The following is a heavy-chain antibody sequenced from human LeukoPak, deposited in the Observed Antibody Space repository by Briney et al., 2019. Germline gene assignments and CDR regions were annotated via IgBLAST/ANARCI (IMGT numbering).Heavy chain of an antibody. J-gene: IGHJ4*02. CDR3: ASLTLIWSGYYG. D-gene: IGHD3-3*01. V-gene: IGHV3-21*01. CDR2: ISSSSSYI. CDR1: GFTFSSYS. Sequence: PGGSLRLPCAASGFTFSSYSMNWVRQAPGKGLEWVSSISSSSSYIYYADSVKGRFTISRDNAKNSLYLQMNSLRAEDTAVYYCASLTLIWSGYYGGGQGTLVTVSS.